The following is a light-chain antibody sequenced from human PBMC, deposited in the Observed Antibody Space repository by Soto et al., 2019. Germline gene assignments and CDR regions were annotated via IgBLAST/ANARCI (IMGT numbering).Light chain of an antibody. CDR3: CSYAGSSFYV. J-gene: IGLJ1*01. Sequence: QSVLTQPASVSGSPGQSITISCTGTSSDVGNYNLVSWYQQHPGKAPKLMIYEGTKRPSGVSNRFSGSKSGNTASLTTSGLQAEDEADYYCCSYAGSSFYVFGTGTKVTVL. V-gene: IGLV2-23*01. CDR2: EGT. CDR1: SSDVGNYNL.